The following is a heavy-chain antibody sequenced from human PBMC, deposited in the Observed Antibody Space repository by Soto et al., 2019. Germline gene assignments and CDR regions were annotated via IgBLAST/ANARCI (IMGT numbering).Heavy chain of an antibody. J-gene: IGHJ6*03. CDR1: GFTFSSYW. CDR2: IKQDGSEK. V-gene: IGHV3-7*01. Sequence: GGSLRLSCAASGFTFSSYWMSWVRQAPGKGLEWVANIKQDGSEKYYVDSVKGRFTISRDNAKNSLYLQMNSLRAEDTAVYYCARSGGLAGLGYYMDVWGKGTTVTVSS. D-gene: IGHD3-16*01. CDR3: ARSGGLAGLGYYMDV.